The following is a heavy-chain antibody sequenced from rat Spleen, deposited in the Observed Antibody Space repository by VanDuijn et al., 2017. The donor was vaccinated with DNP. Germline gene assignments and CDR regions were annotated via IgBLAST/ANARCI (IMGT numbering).Heavy chain of an antibody. J-gene: IGHJ4*01. D-gene: IGHD1-4*01. CDR1: GFTFLNYG. V-gene: IGHV5S23*01. Sequence: EVQLVESGGGFVQPGRSLKLSCAASGFTFLNYGIAWVRQAPTQGLEWVASITNSGGSIYYRDPLKGRITISRDNAKSTLYLQMDSLRSEETATYYCSAGAGTPWGQGTAVTVSS. CDR3: SAGAGTP. CDR2: ITNSGGSI.